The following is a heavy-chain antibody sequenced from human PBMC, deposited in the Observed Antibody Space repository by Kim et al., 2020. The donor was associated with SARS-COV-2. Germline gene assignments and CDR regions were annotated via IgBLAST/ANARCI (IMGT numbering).Heavy chain of an antibody. Sequence: GESLKISCKGSGYSFTSYWISWVRQMPGKGLEWMGRIDPSDSYTNYSPSFQGHVTISADKSISTAYLQWSSLKASDTAMYYCATLNPPGYSYGYSDYWGQGTLVTVSS. CDR3: ATLNPPGYSYGYSDY. CDR2: IDPSDSYT. J-gene: IGHJ4*02. CDR1: GYSFTSYW. V-gene: IGHV5-10-1*01. D-gene: IGHD5-18*01.